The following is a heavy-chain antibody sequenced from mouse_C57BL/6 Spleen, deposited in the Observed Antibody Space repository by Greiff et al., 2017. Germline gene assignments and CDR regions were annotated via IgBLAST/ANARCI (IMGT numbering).Heavy chain of an antibody. CDR3: AREGYYGSRGVDY. Sequence: EVKLMESGGGLVKPGGSLKLSCAASGFTFSSYAMSWVRQTPEKRLEWVATISDGGSYTYYPDNVKGRFTISRDNAKNNLYLQRSHLKSEDTAMYYCAREGYYGSRGVDYWGQGTSVTVSS. D-gene: IGHD1-1*01. V-gene: IGHV5-4*01. CDR1: GFTFSSYA. CDR2: ISDGGSYT. J-gene: IGHJ4*01.